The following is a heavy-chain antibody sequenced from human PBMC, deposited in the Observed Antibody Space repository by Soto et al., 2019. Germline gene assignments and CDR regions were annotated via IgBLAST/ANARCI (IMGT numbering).Heavy chain of an antibody. CDR2: VRNKVNSYTT. V-gene: IGHV3-72*01. CDR1: GFTFSDYY. Sequence: EVQLVESGGGLVQPEGSLRLSCVASGFTFSDYYMDWVRQAPGKGLEWVGRVRNKVNSYTTVYAASVKGRFTVSRDDSRSSVSLKMNSLKTGATAMYSRSRAGILTTPYYTDSWGLGTVVTVSS. D-gene: IGHD2-21*01. CDR3: SRAGILTTPYYTDS. J-gene: IGHJ4*02.